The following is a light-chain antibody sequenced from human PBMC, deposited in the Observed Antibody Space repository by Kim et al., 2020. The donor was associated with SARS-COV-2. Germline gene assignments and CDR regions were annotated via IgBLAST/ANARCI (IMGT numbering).Light chain of an antibody. J-gene: IGKJ2*01. V-gene: IGKV3-15*01. CDR2: YAS. CDR3: QQYNDWPPYT. CDR1: QSVSNK. Sequence: EIVMTQSPVILSVSPGERVTLSFRASQSVSNKLAWYQQKPGQAPRLLMYYASTRATGIPARFSGDGSGTEFTLTISSLQSEDFAVYYCQQYNDWPPYTFGQGTKLEI.